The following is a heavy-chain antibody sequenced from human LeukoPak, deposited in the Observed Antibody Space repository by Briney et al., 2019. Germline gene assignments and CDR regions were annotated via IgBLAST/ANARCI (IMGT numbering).Heavy chain of an antibody. Sequence: PGRSLRLSCAASGFTFSSYAMHWVRQAPGKGLEWVAVISYDGSNKYYADSVKGRFTISRDNSKNTLYLQMNSLRAEDTAVYYCAREISGYSGYDSPVFDYWGQGTLVTVSS. V-gene: IGHV3-30*04. CDR1: GFTFSSYA. CDR3: AREISGYSGYDSPVFDY. J-gene: IGHJ4*02. CDR2: ISYDGSNK. D-gene: IGHD5-12*01.